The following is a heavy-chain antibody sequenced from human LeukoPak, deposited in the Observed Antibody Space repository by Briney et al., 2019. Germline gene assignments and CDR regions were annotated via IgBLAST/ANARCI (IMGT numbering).Heavy chain of an antibody. Sequence: PGRSLRLSCAASGFTFSNYAMHWVRQAPGKWLEWVAVISYDGSNKYYADSVKGRFTISRDNAKNSLSLQMNSLRAEDTAVYYCARAIAVAGPYYFDYWGQGTLVTVSS. V-gene: IGHV3-30-3*01. J-gene: IGHJ4*02. D-gene: IGHD6-19*01. CDR1: GFTFSNYA. CDR3: ARAIAVAGPYYFDY. CDR2: ISYDGSNK.